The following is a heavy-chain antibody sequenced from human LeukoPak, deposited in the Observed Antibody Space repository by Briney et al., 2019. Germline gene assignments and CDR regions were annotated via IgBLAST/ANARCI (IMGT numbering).Heavy chain of an antibody. J-gene: IGHJ4*02. V-gene: IGHV3-23*01. CDR1: GFTFSSYA. D-gene: IGHD3-10*01. Sequence: GGSLRLSCAASGFTFSSYAMSWVRQAPGKGVEWVSAISGSGGSTYYADSVKGRFTISRDNSKNTLYLQMNSLRAEDTAVYYCAKDLEFGEFPDYWGQGTLVTVSS. CDR3: AKDLEFGEFPDY. CDR2: ISGSGGST.